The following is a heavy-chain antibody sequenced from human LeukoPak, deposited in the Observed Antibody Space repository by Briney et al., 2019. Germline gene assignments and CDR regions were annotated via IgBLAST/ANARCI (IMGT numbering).Heavy chain of an antibody. Sequence: PGRSLRLSCAASGFTFSSYAMHWVRQAPGKGLEWVAVISYDGSNKYYADSVKGRFTISRDNSKNTLYLQMNSLRADDTAIYYCAKGGITLVRGSFDYWGQGTLVTVSS. D-gene: IGHD3-10*01. CDR1: GFTFSSYA. CDR3: AKGGITLVRGSFDY. V-gene: IGHV3-30-3*01. CDR2: ISYDGSNK. J-gene: IGHJ4*02.